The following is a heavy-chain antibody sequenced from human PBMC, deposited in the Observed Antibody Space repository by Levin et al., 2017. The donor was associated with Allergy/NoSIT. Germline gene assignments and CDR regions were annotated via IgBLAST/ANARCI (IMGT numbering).Heavy chain of an antibody. J-gene: IGHJ4*02. Sequence: SETLSLTCTVSGGSISSSISYWGWIRQAPGTGLEWIGSIYNSGSTYYNPSLKSRVTTSVDTSKNQFSLKLSSVTAADTAVYYCARQCYDILTGYYNFDYWGQGTLVTISS. D-gene: IGHD3-9*01. V-gene: IGHV4-39*01. CDR3: ARQCYDILTGYYNFDY. CDR1: GGSISSSISY. CDR2: IYNSGST.